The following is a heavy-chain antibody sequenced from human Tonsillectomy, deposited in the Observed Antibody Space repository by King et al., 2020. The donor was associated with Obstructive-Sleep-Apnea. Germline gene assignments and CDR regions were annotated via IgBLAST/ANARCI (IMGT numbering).Heavy chain of an antibody. CDR2: IEPDGSFT. V-gene: IGHV3-74*01. D-gene: IGHD2-8*02. J-gene: IGHJ6*02. Sequence: EVQLVESGGGLVQPGGSLRLSCAASGFTFSSYWMHWVRQVPGKGLVWVSRIEPDGSFTDYADSVKGRLTISRDNAKNTLYLQMNSLRAEDTAVYYCARAPHCAGGACFSKYYYGMDVWGQGTTVIVSS. CDR1: GFTFSSYW. CDR3: ARAPHCAGGACFSKYYYGMDV.